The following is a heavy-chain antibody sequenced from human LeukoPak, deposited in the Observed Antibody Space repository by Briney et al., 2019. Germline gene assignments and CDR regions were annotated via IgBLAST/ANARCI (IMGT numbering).Heavy chain of an antibody. Sequence: SETLSLTCAVYGGSFSGYYWSWIRQPPGKGLEWIGEINNSGTTNYNPSLKSRVTISIDTSKNQFTLRLSSVTAADTAVYCCARRLVFFRWFDPWGQGTLVTVSS. D-gene: IGHD6-19*01. CDR1: GGSFSGYY. J-gene: IGHJ5*02. CDR2: INNSGTT. V-gene: IGHV4-34*01. CDR3: ARRLVFFRWFDP.